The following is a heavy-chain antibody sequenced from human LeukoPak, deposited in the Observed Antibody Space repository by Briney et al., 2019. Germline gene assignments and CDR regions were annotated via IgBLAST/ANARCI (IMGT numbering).Heavy chain of an antibody. CDR3: ARVRSYSGYDTHFDY. CDR2: IHSSGTT. CDR1: GDSISGYY. J-gene: IGHJ4*02. Sequence: SETLSLTCTVSGDSISGYYWSWIRQPPGKGLEWIAFIHSSGTTNYNPSLKSRVSISVDTSKNQFSLKLSSVTAADTAVYYCARVRSYSGYDTHFDYWGQGTLVTVSS. V-gene: IGHV4-59*01. D-gene: IGHD5-12*01.